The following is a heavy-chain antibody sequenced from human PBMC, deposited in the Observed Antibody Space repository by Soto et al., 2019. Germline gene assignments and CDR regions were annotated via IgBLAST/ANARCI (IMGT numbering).Heavy chain of an antibody. V-gene: IGHV5-51*01. D-gene: IGHD1-26*01. CDR2: IYPGDSDT. Sequence: GESLKISCKDSGYSFSTYWIGWVRQMPGKGLEWMGIIYPGDSDTRYSPSFEGQVTISVDKSISTAYLQWSSLKASDTAIYYCARGVKRGSHFYGMDVWGQGTTVTGSS. CDR1: GYSFSTYW. J-gene: IGHJ6*02. CDR3: ARGVKRGSHFYGMDV.